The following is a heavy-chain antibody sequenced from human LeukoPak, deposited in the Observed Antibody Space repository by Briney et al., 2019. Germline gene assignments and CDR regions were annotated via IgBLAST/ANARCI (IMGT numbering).Heavy chain of an antibody. CDR1: GGSISSYY. J-gene: IGHJ4*02. D-gene: IGHD5-18*01. CDR2: IYYSGST. CDR3: ARRRGYSYGA. V-gene: IGHV4-59*01. Sequence: PSETLSLTCTVSGGSISSYYWSWIRQPPGKGLEWIGYIYYSGSTNYNPSLKSRVTISVDTSKNQFSLKLSSVTAADTAVYYCARRRGYSYGAWGQGTLVTVSS.